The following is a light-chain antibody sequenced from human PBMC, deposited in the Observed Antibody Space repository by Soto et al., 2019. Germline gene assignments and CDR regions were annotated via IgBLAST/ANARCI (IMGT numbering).Light chain of an antibody. CDR2: EVS. CDR3: SSYTSTSTWV. J-gene: IGLJ2*01. CDR1: SSDVGNYNR. V-gene: IGLV2-18*02. Sequence: QSVLTQPPSVSGSPGQSVTISCTGTSSDVGNYNRVSWYQQPPGTAPKLMISEVSNRPSGVPDRFSGSKSGNTASLTISGLQAEDEADYYCSSYTSTSTWVFGGGTKLTV.